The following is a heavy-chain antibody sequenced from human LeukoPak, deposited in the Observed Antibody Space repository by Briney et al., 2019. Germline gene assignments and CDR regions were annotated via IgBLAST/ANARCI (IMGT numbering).Heavy chain of an antibody. CDR3: ARRLTQYDCFDP. D-gene: IGHD2-2*01. CDR1: GDSVSSNSVS. CDR2: TYYRSTWYN. Sequence: SQTLSLTCAISGDSVSSNSVSWNWIRQSPSRGLEWLGRTYYRSTWYNDYAVSVRGRITVNPDTSKNQFSLHLNSVTPEDTAVYYCARRLTQYDCFDPWGQGILVTVSS. J-gene: IGHJ5*02. V-gene: IGHV6-1*01.